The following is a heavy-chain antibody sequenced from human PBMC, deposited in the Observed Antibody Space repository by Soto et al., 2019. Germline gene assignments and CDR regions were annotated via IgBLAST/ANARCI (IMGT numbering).Heavy chain of an antibody. CDR1: GGSISSSNW. CDR2: IYHSGST. Sequence: QVQLQESGPGLVKPSGTLSLTCAVSGGSISSSNWWSWVRQPPGKGLEWIGEIYHSGSTNYNPSLKSRVTISVDKSKNQFSLKLSSVTAADTAVYYCARDYYGSGSYYNPSPFYYYYGMDVWGQGTTVTVSS. D-gene: IGHD3-10*01. V-gene: IGHV4-4*02. J-gene: IGHJ6*02. CDR3: ARDYYGSGSYYNPSPFYYYYGMDV.